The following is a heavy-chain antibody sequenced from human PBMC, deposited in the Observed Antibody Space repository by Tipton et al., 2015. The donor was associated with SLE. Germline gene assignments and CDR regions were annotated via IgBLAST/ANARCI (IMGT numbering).Heavy chain of an antibody. J-gene: IGHJ2*01. CDR1: GYSISSGYY. V-gene: IGHV4-38-2*02. Sequence: TLSLTCAVSGYSISSGYYWGWIRQPPGKGLEWIGNIYYRGSTYYNPSLKSRVTISVDTSKNQFSLKLTSVTAADTAVFFCAGDSTLPSSNWGVKSYWYFDLWGRGTLVTVSS. CDR2: IYYRGST. D-gene: IGHD7-27*01. CDR3: AGDSTLPSSNWGVKSYWYFDL.